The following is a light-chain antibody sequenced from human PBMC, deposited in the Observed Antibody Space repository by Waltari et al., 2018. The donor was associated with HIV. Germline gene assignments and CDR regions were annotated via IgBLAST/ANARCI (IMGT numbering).Light chain of an antibody. V-gene: IGLV3-1*01. CDR2: QDS. J-gene: IGLJ2*01. CDR3: QAWDSSTAV. Sequence: SYELTQPPSVSVSPGQTASFTCSGDKLGDKYACWYQQKPGQSPVLVIYQDSKRPSGIPERFSGSNSGNTATLTISGTQAMDEADYYGQAWDSSTAVFGGGTKLTVL. CDR1: KLGDKY.